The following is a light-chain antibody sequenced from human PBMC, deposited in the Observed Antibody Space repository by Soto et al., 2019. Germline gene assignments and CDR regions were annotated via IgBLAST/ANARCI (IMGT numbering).Light chain of an antibody. Sequence: QSVLTQQPSASGTHGQRVTICCSGSISNIGSNPVYWHQQLPGTAPKLLIFRNNQRPSGVPVRFSDSKSGTSASLAISGLRSEDEADYYCVARDDSLSVYVFGTGTKVTVL. CDR2: RNN. CDR3: VARDDSLSVYV. V-gene: IGLV1-47*01. CDR1: ISNIGSNP. J-gene: IGLJ1*01.